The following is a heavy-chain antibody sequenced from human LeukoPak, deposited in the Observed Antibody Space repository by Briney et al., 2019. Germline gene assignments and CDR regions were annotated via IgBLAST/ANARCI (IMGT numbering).Heavy chain of an antibody. CDR3: ASGARRGSYFDY. CDR2: IYTSGST. CDR1: GGSISSGSYY. J-gene: IGHJ4*02. D-gene: IGHD1-26*01. Sequence: SETLSLTCTVSGGSISSGSYYWSWIRQPAGKGLEWIGRIYTSGSTNYNPSLKSRVTISVDTSKNQSSLKLTSVTAADTAVYYCASGARRGSYFDYWGQGTLVTVSS. V-gene: IGHV4-61*02.